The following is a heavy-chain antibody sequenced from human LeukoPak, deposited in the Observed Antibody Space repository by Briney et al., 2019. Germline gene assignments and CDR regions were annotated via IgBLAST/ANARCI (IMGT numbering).Heavy chain of an antibody. J-gene: IGHJ5*02. V-gene: IGHV4-34*01. D-gene: IGHD3-22*01. Sequence: SETLSLTCAVYGGSFSGYYWSWIRQPPGKGLEWIGEINRSGSTNYNPSLKSRVTISVDTSKNQFSLKLSSVTAADTAVYYCARRTYYYDSSGYYRWFDPWGQGTLVTVSS. CDR3: ARRTYYYDSSGYYRWFDP. CDR1: GGSFSGYY. CDR2: INRSGST.